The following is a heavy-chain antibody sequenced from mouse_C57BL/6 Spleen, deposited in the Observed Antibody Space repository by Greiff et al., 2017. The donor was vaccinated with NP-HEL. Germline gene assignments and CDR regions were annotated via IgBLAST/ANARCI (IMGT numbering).Heavy chain of an antibody. J-gene: IGHJ3*01. V-gene: IGHV1-52*01. CDR3: ARSKGYDGDWFAY. CDR2: IDPSDSET. Sequence: QVQLQQPGAELVRPGSSVKLSCKASGYTFTSYWMHWVKQRPIQGLEWIGNIDPSDSETHYNQKFKDKATLTVDKSSSTAYMQPSSLTSEDSAVYYCARSKGYDGDWFAYWGQGTLVTVSA. CDR1: GYTFTSYW. D-gene: IGHD2-2*01.